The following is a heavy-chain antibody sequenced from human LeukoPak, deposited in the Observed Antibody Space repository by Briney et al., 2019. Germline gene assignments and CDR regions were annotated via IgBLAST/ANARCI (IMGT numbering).Heavy chain of an antibody. Sequence: ASVKVSCKASGYTFTGYYMHWVRQALGQGLEWMGWINPNSGGTNYAQKFQGRVTMTRDTSISTAYMELSRLRSDDTAVYYCARGPTVPAAYNWFDPWGQGTLVTVSS. V-gene: IGHV1-2*02. D-gene: IGHD2-2*01. J-gene: IGHJ5*02. CDR2: INPNSGGT. CDR1: GYTFTGYY. CDR3: ARGPTVPAAYNWFDP.